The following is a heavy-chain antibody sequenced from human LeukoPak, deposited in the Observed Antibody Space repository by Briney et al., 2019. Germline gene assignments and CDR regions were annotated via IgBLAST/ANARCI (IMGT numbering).Heavy chain of an antibody. CDR3: AKVGLMLAFDF. V-gene: IGHV3-23*01. D-gene: IGHD2-8*01. CDR2: ISDRGGST. CDR1: GFTFKNYA. J-gene: IGHJ3*01. Sequence: GGSLRLSCAVSGFTFKNYAMSWVRQAPGKGLDWVSGISDRGGSTNYADSAKGRFTISRDNSKNALCLQMHRLRAEDPAVYFCAKVGLMLAFDFWGQGTMVTVSS.